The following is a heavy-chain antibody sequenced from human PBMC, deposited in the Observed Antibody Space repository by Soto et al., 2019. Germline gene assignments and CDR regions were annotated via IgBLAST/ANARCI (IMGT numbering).Heavy chain of an antibody. CDR2: ISAYNGHT. CDR1: GGTFSSYT. D-gene: IGHD3-22*01. J-gene: IGHJ3*02. CDR3: ARALHYYDSSISGFDI. V-gene: IGHV1-18*01. Sequence: GASVKVSCKASGGTFSSYTISWVRQAPGQGLEWMGWISAYNGHTNYAQKFLGRVTMTTDTSTSTAYMELRSLRSDDTAVYYCARALHYYDSSISGFDIWGQGTXVTVPS.